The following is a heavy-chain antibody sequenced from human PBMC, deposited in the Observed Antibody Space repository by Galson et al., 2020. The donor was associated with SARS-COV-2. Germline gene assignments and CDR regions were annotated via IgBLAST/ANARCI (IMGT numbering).Heavy chain of an antibody. CDR1: GDSVSSNSAA. CDR2: TYYRSKWDN. V-gene: IGHV6-1*01. D-gene: IGHD6-13*01. J-gene: IGHJ4*02. Sequence: ETSETLSLTCVISGDSVSSNSAAWSWIMQSPSRGLEWLGRTYYRSKWDNEYALSVKSRITINPDTSKNQFSLQLNSVTPEDTAVYYCARASKYSSSWYQGLDDWGQGTLVTVTS. CDR3: ARASKYSSSWYQGLDD.